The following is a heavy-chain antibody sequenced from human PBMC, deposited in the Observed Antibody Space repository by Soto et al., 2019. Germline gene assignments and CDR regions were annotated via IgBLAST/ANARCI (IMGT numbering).Heavy chain of an antibody. J-gene: IGHJ5*02. CDR1: GFTFSSYA. V-gene: IGHV3-23*01. Sequence: GGSLRLSCAASGFTFSSYAMSWVRQAPGKGLEWVSAISGSGRNTYYADSVKGRFTISRDNSRNTLYLQMNNLRAEDTAVYYCARAGYGSGILNWFDPWGQGTQVTVSS. CDR2: ISGSGRNT. CDR3: ARAGYGSGILNWFDP. D-gene: IGHD3-10*01.